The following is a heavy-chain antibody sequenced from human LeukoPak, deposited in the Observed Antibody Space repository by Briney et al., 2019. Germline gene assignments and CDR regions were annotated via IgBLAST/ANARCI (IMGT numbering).Heavy chain of an antibody. CDR2: ISGSGGGT. V-gene: IGHV3-23*01. D-gene: IGHD6-19*01. CDR3: ARLYKYRGGWSTFDY. J-gene: IGHJ4*02. Sequence: PGGSLRLSCEASGVTFSSYVMSWVRQAPGKGPEWVSGISGSGGGTYYADSVKGRFAISRDNSKNALYLQMNSLGAEDTAVYYCARLYKYRGGWSTFDYWGQGTLVTVSS. CDR1: GVTFSSYV.